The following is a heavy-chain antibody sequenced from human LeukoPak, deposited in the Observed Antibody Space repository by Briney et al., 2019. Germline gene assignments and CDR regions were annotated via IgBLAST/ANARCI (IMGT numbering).Heavy chain of an antibody. J-gene: IGHJ4*02. D-gene: IGHD6-19*01. CDR2: ISSSSSYI. Sequence: PGGSLRLSCAASGFTFNSYAMHWVRQAPGKGLEWVSSISSSSSYIYYADSVKGQFTISRDNAKNSLYLQMNSLRAEDTAVYYCAGAVAGDFDYWGQGTLVTVSS. CDR1: GFTFNSYA. CDR3: AGAVAGDFDY. V-gene: IGHV3-21*01.